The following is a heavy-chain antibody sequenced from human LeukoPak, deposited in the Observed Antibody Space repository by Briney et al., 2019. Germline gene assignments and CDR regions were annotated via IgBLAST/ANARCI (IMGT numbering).Heavy chain of an antibody. J-gene: IGHJ6*02. CDR2: ISGSGGST. CDR3: AKELTYYCGGDCWDYYGMDV. Sequence: GGSLRLSCAVSRFAFSNYGMSWVRQAPGKGLEWVSAISGSGGSTYYADSVKGRFTISRDNSKNTLYLQMNSLRAEDTAVYYCAKELTYYCGGDCWDYYGMDVWGQGTTVTVSS. D-gene: IGHD2-21*02. CDR1: RFAFSNYG. V-gene: IGHV3-23*01.